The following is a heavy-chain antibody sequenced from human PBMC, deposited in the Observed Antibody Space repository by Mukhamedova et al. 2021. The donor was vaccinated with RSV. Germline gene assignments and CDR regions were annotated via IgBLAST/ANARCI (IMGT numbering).Heavy chain of an antibody. CDR1: GYSITSSYY. CDR3: GRDVVPGHMDV. V-gene: IGHV4-38-2*02. D-gene: IGHD2-2*01. J-gene: IGHJ6*03. Sequence: VSGYSITSSYYWGWIRQSPGKGLEWIASINHGGNTYYNPPLKSRGTISVDTSKNQFSLKVKSVTAADTAVCYCGRDVVPGHMDVW. CDR2: INHGGNT.